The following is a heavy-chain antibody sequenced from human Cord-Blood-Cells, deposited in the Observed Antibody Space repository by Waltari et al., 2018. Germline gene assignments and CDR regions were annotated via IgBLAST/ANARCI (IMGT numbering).Heavy chain of an antibody. CDR1: GGSISSGCYY. CDR3: AREGAGYCSSTSCYEHPFDY. D-gene: IGHD2-2*01. J-gene: IGHJ4*02. V-gene: IGHV4-31*03. Sequence: QVQLQESGPGLVKPSQTLSLTCTVSGGSISSGCYYWSWIRQHPGKGLEWIGYIYYSGSTYYNPSLKSRVTISVDTSKNQFSLKLSSVTAADTAVYYCAREGAGYCSSTSCYEHPFDYWGQGTLVTVSS. CDR2: IYYSGST.